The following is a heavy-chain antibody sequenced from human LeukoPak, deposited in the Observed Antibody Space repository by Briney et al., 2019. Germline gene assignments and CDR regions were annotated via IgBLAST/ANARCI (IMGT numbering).Heavy chain of an antibody. Sequence: GGSLRLSCAASGFTFSSYSMNWVRQAPGKGLEWASSISSSSSYIYYADSVKGRFTISRDNAKNSLYLQMNSLRAEDTAVYYYARSGYSSGAHDYWGQGTLVTVSS. V-gene: IGHV3-21*01. J-gene: IGHJ4*02. CDR2: ISSSSSYI. D-gene: IGHD6-19*01. CDR3: ARSGYSSGAHDY. CDR1: GFTFSSYS.